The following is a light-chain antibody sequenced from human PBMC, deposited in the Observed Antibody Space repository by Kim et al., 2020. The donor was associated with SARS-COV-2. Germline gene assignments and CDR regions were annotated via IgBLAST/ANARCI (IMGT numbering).Light chain of an antibody. Sequence: KTLTHSCTRSSGSIASNYVQVYQQRPGSAPTTVIYEDNQRPSGVPDRFSGSIDSSSNSASLTISGLKTEDEADYYCQSYDSSNHVVFGGGTQLTVL. J-gene: IGLJ2*01. CDR3: QSYDSSNHVV. CDR2: EDN. CDR1: SGSIASNY. V-gene: IGLV6-57*03.